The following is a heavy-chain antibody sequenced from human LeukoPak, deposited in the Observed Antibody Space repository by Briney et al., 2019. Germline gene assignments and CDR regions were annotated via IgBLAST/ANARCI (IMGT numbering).Heavy chain of an antibody. CDR3: ASSPYYDILTAVKTYYYYYMDV. J-gene: IGHJ6*03. Sequence: SLKVSCKASGGTFSSYAISWVRQAPGQGLEWMGGIIHIFGTANYAQKFQGRVTITADESTSTAYMELSSLRSEDTAVYYCASSPYYDILTAVKTYYYYYMDVWGKGTTVTVSS. V-gene: IGHV1-69*01. CDR2: IIHIFGTA. CDR1: GGTFSSYA. D-gene: IGHD3-9*01.